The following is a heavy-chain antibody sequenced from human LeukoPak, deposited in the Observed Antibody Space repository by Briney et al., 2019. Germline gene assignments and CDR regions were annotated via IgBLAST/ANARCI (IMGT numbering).Heavy chain of an antibody. V-gene: IGHV3-7*01. CDR1: GFTFSSFW. CDR2: IKQDGSEK. J-gene: IGHJ4*02. D-gene: IGHD6-13*01. Sequence: QPGGSLRLSCAASGFTFSSFWMSWVRQAPGKGLEWVANIKQDGSEKYYVDSVKGRFTISRDNAKNSLYLQMNSLRAEDTAVYYRARERRGIAAAGRNDYWGQGTLVTVSS. CDR3: ARERRGIAAAGRNDY.